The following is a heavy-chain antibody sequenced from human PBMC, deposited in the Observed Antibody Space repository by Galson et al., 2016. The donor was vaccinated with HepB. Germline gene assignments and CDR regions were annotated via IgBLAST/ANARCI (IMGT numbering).Heavy chain of an antibody. CDR1: GFTFTRYN. Sequence: LRLSCATSGFTFTRYNMNWVRQAPGKGLEWVSSISSGSSYIYYADSVKGRFTISRDNVKKSLYLQMNSLRPEDTAVYYCARASGDLFDYWGQGTLVTVSS. D-gene: IGHD4-17*01. J-gene: IGHJ4*02. CDR3: ARASGDLFDY. CDR2: ISSGSSYI. V-gene: IGHV3-21*01.